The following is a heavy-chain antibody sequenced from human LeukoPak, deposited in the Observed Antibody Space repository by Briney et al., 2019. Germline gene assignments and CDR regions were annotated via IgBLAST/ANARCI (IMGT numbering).Heavy chain of an antibody. CDR1: GFTFSSYS. J-gene: IGHJ4*02. D-gene: IGHD3-22*01. V-gene: IGHV3-21*01. CDR3: ARAARKYYYDSSGYYYFDY. Sequence: SGGSLRLSCAASGFTFSSYSMNWVRQAPGKGLEWVSSISSSSSYIYYADSVKGRFTISRDSAKNSLYLQMNSLRAEDTAVYYCARAARKYYYDSSGYYYFDYWGQGTLVTVSS. CDR2: ISSSSSYI.